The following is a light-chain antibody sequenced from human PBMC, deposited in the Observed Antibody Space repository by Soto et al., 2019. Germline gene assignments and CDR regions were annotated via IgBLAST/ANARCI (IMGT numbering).Light chain of an antibody. V-gene: IGKV1D-12*01. J-gene: IGKJ5*01. CDR2: SAS. CDR3: QQANSFPII. Sequence: DIQMTQSPASVSASVGDRVTINCRASHGIGVWLAWYQQKPGKAPKFLIYSASTLQSGVPSRFSGSRSGTDFTLTISSVQPEDFATYYCQQANSFPIIFGQGTRLGIK. CDR1: HGIGVW.